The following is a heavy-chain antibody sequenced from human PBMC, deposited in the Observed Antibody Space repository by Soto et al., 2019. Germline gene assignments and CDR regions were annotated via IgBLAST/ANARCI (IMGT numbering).Heavy chain of an antibody. CDR3: ARRGAVGIRAFDI. CDR2: INPNSGGT. J-gene: IGHJ3*02. Sequence: ASVKVSCKASGYTFTGYYMHWVRQAPGQGLEWMGWINPNSGGTNYAQKFQGWVTMTRDTSISTAYMELSRLRSDDMAVYYCARRGAVGIRAFDIWGQGTMVTVSS. V-gene: IGHV1-2*04. D-gene: IGHD2-15*01. CDR1: GYTFTGYY.